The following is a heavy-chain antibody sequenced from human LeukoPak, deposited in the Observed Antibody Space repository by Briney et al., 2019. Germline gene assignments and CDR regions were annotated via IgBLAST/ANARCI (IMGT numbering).Heavy chain of an antibody. D-gene: IGHD1-1*01. Sequence: GGSLRLSCAASGFTFSKAWMSWVRQAPGKGLEWVANVNQDGSETHYVDSVKGRFTISRDNAKNSLFLQLNSLRAEDTAVYYCAREATTSRPGDYWGLGTLVTVSS. J-gene: IGHJ4*02. V-gene: IGHV3-7*01. CDR2: VNQDGSET. CDR1: GFTFSKAW. CDR3: AREATTSRPGDY.